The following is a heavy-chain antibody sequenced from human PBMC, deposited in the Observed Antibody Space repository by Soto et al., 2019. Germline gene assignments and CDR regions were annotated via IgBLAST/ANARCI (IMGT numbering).Heavy chain of an antibody. CDR3: AREYQLLSYSERYYGMDV. J-gene: IGHJ6*02. D-gene: IGHD2-2*01. CDR2: ISYDGSNK. CDR1: GFTFSSYA. V-gene: IGHV3-30-3*01. Sequence: GGSLRLSCAASGFTFSSYAMHWVRQAPGKGLEWVAVISYDGSNKYYADSVKGRFTISRDNSKNTLYLQMNSLRAEDTAVYYCAREYQLLSYSERYYGMDVWGQGTTVTVS.